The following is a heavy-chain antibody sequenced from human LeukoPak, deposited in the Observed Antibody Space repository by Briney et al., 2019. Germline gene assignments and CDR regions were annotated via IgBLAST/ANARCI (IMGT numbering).Heavy chain of an antibody. V-gene: IGHV3-30*04. CDR2: ISYDGTDK. D-gene: IGHD3-22*01. Sequence: GGSLRLSCAASGFTFSNYAMNWVRQAPGKGLEWVAVISYDGTDKYYADSVKGRFTISRDNSKNTLYMQMNTLRTEDTAVYYCAREEWSYDTSGYRYFDCWGQGTLVTVSS. J-gene: IGHJ4*02. CDR3: AREEWSYDTSGYRYFDC. CDR1: GFTFSNYA.